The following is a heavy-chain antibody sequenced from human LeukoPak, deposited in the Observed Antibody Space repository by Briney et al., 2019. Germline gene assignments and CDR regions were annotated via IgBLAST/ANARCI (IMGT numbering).Heavy chain of an antibody. Sequence: PGGSLRLSCAASGFTFSSYSMSWVRQAPGKGLEWVANIKQDGSEKYYVDSVKGRFTISRDNAKNSLYLQMNSLRAEDTAVYYCAREIAAAGNLLYYYYYMDVWGKGTTVTISS. CDR2: IKQDGSEK. CDR3: AREIAAAGNLLYYYYYMDV. J-gene: IGHJ6*03. CDR1: GFTFSSYS. V-gene: IGHV3-7*01. D-gene: IGHD6-13*01.